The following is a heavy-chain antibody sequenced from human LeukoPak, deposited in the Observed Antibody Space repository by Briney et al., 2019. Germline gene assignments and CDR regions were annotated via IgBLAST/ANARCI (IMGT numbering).Heavy chain of an antibody. V-gene: IGHV1-46*01. CDR2: INASVGST. CDR3: ARVLGRYYYESSGFDY. CDR1: GYTFTSYY. J-gene: IGHJ4*02. D-gene: IGHD3-22*01. Sequence: ASVKVSCKASGYTFTSYYMHWVRQAPGQGLEWMGIINASVGSTSYAQKFQGRVTMTRDMSTSTVYMELSSLRSEDTAAYYCARVLGRYYYESSGFDYWGQGTLVTVSS.